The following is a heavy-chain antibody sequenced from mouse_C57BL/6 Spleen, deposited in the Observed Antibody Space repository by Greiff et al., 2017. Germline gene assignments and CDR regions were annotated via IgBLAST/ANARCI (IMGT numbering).Heavy chain of an antibody. Sequence: EVKVVESGGGLVKPGGSLKLSCAASGFTFSSYAMYWVRQTPEKRLEWVATISDGGSYTYYPDNVKGRFTISRDNAKNNLYLQMSHLKSEDTAMYYCARDDASGFAYWGQGTLVTVSA. D-gene: IGHD2-3*01. CDR3: ARDDASGFAY. CDR1: GFTFSSYA. J-gene: IGHJ3*01. V-gene: IGHV5-4*03. CDR2: ISDGGSYT.